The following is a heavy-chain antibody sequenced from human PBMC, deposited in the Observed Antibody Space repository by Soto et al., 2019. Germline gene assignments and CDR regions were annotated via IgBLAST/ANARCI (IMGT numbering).Heavy chain of an antibody. Sequence: KSSETLSLTCAAYGGSFNDYFWSWIRQTPGKGLEWIGEINLGGLTKLKPSLRRRVTISLDPSKKQFSRRLRSGTAADTAVYFSARGQRMVTQEGGKFYYYVYGMDVWGQGTTVTVSS. D-gene: IGHD2-21*02. V-gene: IGHV4-34*01. J-gene: IGHJ6*02. CDR2: INLGGLT. CDR1: GGSFNDYF. CDR3: ARGQRMVTQEGGKFYYYVYGMDV.